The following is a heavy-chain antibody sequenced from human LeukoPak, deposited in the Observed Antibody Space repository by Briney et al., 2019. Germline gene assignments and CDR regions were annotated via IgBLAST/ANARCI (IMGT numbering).Heavy chain of an antibody. Sequence: PGGSLRLSCAASGFTFDDYAMHWVRQPAGKGLEWIGHIYASGVTKSNPSLKSRVTMSIDTSTNQFSLKVSSVTAADSAVYYCAREGATPASYYYAMDVWGLGTTVTVSS. CDR2: IYASGVT. D-gene: IGHD4/OR15-4a*01. CDR3: AREGATPASYYYAMDV. V-gene: IGHV4-4*07. CDR1: GFTFDDYA. J-gene: IGHJ6*02.